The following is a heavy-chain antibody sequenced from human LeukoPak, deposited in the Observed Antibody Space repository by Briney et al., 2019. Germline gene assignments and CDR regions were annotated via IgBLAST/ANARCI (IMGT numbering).Heavy chain of an antibody. CDR2: IYYSGST. CDR1: GGSISSYY. D-gene: IGHD3-3*01. V-gene: IGHV4-59*08. J-gene: IGHJ4*02. CDR3: ACSREWLSYFDY. Sequence: PWETLSLTCTVSGGSISSYYWSWIRQPPGKGLEWIGYIYYSGSTNYNPSLKSRVTISVDTSKNQFSLKLSSVTAADTAVYYCACSREWLSYFDYWGQGTLVTVSS.